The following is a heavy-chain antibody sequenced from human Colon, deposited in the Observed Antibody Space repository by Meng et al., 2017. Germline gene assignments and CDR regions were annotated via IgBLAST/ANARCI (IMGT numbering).Heavy chain of an antibody. CDR3: ARKYYYDSSGYYYYGMDV. D-gene: IGHD3-22*01. J-gene: IGHJ6*02. V-gene: IGHV1-18*01. CDR1: GYTFTSYG. Sequence: ASVKVSCKASGYTFTSYGISWVRQAPGQGLEWMGWISAYNGNTNYAQKLQGRVTMTTDTSTSTAYMELRSLRSDDTAVYYCARKYYYDSSGYYYYGMDVWGQGTTVTVPS. CDR2: ISAYNGNT.